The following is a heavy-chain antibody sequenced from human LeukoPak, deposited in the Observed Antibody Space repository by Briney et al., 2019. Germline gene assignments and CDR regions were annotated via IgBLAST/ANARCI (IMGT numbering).Heavy chain of an antibody. CDR2: INPGGDNT. J-gene: IGHJ3*02. Sequence: ASVKVSCTASGYTFTNYYIHWVRQAPGQGLEWMGLINPGGDNTNYAQNFQGRVTMTRDTSASTVYMGLSSLRSEDTAIYYCARIRDGYNDAYDIWGQGTVVTVPS. V-gene: IGHV1-46*01. D-gene: IGHD5-24*01. CDR1: GYTFTNYY. CDR3: ARIRDGYNDAYDI.